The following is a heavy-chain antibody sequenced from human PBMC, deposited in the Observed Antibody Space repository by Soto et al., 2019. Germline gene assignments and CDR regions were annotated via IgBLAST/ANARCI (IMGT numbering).Heavy chain of an antibody. CDR3: AKDPYSSSNDVFDI. J-gene: IGHJ3*02. D-gene: IGHD6-13*01. CDR2: ISSSGSST. CDR1: GFTFRNYA. V-gene: IGHV3-23*01. Sequence: EVQLLESGGGLVQPGGSLRLSCAASGFTFRNYALTWVRQAPGKGLEWVSSISSSGSSTYYADSVKGRFTISRDNSNNTLYLQMSSLGGEDTAVYYCAKDPYSSSNDVFDIWGQGTMVTVSS.